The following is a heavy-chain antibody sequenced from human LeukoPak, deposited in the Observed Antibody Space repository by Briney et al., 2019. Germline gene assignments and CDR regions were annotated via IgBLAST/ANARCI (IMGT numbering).Heavy chain of an antibody. CDR3: ARQVGYSYGHIDY. V-gene: IGHV4-31*03. Sequence: PSETLSLTCTVSGGSISSGGYYWSWIRQHPGKGLEWIGYIYYSGSSYYNPSLKSRVTISVDTSKNQFSLKLSSVTAADTAVYYCARQVGYSYGHIDYWGQGTLVTVSS. CDR2: IYYSGSS. J-gene: IGHJ4*02. CDR1: GGSISSGGYY. D-gene: IGHD5-18*01.